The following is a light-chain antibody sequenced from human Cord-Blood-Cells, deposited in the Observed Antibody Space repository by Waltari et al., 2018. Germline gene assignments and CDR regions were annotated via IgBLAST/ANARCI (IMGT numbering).Light chain of an antibody. CDR2: ASS. V-gene: IGKV1-39*01. Sequence: DIQMTQSPSSLSASVGDRVTITCRASQSISSYLNWYQQKPGKAPKLLIYASSSLQSGVPSRFRGSGSGTDFTLTISSLQPEDFATYYCQKSYSTPPTFGQGTKVEIK. CDR1: QSISSY. CDR3: QKSYSTPPT. J-gene: IGKJ1*01.